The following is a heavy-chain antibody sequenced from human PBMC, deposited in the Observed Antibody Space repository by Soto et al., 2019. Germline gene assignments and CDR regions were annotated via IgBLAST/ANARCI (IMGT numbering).Heavy chain of an antibody. J-gene: IGHJ6*02. V-gene: IGHV1-2*04. CDR2: INPNSGGT. Sequence: GASVKVSCKASGYTFTGYYMHWVRQAPGQGLEWMGWINPNSGGTNYAQKFQGWVTMTRDTSISTAYMELSRLRSDDTAVYYCARGGELTLYYYYGMDVWGQGTTVTVSS. CDR3: ARGGELTLYYYYGMDV. CDR1: GYTFTGYY. D-gene: IGHD1-26*01.